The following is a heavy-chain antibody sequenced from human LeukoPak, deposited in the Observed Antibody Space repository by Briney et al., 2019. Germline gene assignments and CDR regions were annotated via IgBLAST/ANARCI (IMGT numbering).Heavy chain of an antibody. CDR2: IYYSGST. V-gene: IGHV4-39*07. Sequence: PSETLSLTCTVSGGSISSSSYYWGWIRQPPGKGLEWIGSIYYSGSTYYNPSLKSRVTISVDTSKNQFSLKLSSVTAADTAVYYCARVHYGGRLDPWGQGTLVTVSS. CDR1: GGSISSSSYY. CDR3: ARVHYGGRLDP. J-gene: IGHJ5*02. D-gene: IGHD3-10*01.